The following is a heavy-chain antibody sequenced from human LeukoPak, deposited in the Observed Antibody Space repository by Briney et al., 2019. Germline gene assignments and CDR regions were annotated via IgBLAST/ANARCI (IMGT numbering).Heavy chain of an antibody. D-gene: IGHD3-22*01. CDR3: ARGLYYYDSSYFDY. Sequence: GGSLRLSRAASGFTFSSYAMSWVRQAPGKGLEWVSAISGSGGSTYYADSVAGRFTISRDNSKNTLFLQMNSLRAEDSALYFCARGLYYYDSSYFDYWGQGTLVTVSS. V-gene: IGHV3-23*01. CDR2: ISGSGGST. J-gene: IGHJ4*02. CDR1: GFTFSSYA.